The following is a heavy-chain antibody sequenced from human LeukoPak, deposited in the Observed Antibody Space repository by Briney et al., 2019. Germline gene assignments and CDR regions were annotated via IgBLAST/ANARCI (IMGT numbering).Heavy chain of an antibody. Sequence: SETLSLTCTVSGYSISSGYYWGWIRQPPGKGLEWIGSIYHSGSTYYNPSLKSRVTISVDTSKNQFSLKLSSVTAADTAVYYCARDSPADNNWNYRYIDYWGQGTLVTVSS. CDR3: ARDSPADNNWNYRYIDY. D-gene: IGHD1-7*01. V-gene: IGHV4-38-2*02. J-gene: IGHJ4*02. CDR2: IYHSGST. CDR1: GYSISSGYY.